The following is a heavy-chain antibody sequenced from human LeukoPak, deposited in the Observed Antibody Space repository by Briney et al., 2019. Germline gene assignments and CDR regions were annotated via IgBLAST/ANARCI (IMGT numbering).Heavy chain of an antibody. CDR3: ARRGDTPKLDY. Sequence: GESLKISSKGSVYSFPIYCIGWVRQMPAKGMEWMGIIYPADSDTIYSPSFQGQVTISADKSITTAYLQWSTLKASDTAIYYCARRGDTPKLDYWGQGTLVTVSS. CDR2: IYPADSDT. V-gene: IGHV5-51*01. CDR1: VYSFPIYC. D-gene: IGHD5-18*01. J-gene: IGHJ4*02.